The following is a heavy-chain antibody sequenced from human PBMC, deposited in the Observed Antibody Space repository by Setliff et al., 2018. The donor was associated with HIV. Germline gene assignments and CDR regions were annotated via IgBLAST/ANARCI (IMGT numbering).Heavy chain of an antibody. CDR1: GGSISSYY. J-gene: IGHJ6*03. Sequence: SETLSLTCTVSGGSISSYYWSWIRQPAGKGLEWIGRIYTSGSTNYNPSLESRVTMSVDTSKNQFSLKLSSVTAADTAVYYCARGLELNGLLYYYYYMDVWGKGTTVTVSS. D-gene: IGHD1-26*01. V-gene: IGHV4-4*07. CDR2: IYTSGST. CDR3: ARGLELNGLLYYYYYMDV.